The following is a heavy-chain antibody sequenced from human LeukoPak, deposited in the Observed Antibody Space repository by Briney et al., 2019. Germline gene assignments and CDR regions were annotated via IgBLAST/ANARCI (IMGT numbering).Heavy chain of an antibody. CDR3: ARVKGVVPAAIDDY. J-gene: IGHJ4*02. CDR1: GGTFSSYA. V-gene: IGHV1-69*13. D-gene: IGHD2-2*01. CDR2: IIPIFGTA. Sequence: SVKVSCKASGGTFSSYAISWVRQAPGQGLEWMGGIIPIFGTANYAQKFQGRVTITADESTSTAYMELRSLRSDDTAVYYCARVKGVVPAAIDDYWGQGTLVTVSS.